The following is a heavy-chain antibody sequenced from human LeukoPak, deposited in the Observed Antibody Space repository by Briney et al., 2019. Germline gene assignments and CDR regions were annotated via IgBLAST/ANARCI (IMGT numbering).Heavy chain of an antibody. CDR1: GGSFSGYY. J-gene: IGHJ4*02. CDR2: INHSGST. Sequence: SETLSLTCAVYGGSFSGYYWSWIRQPPGKGLEWIGEINHSGSTNYNPSLKSRVTISVDTSKNQFSLKLSSVTAADTAVYYCARAEDSSSSEGLYYFDYWGQGTLVTVSS. D-gene: IGHD6-6*01. V-gene: IGHV4-34*01. CDR3: ARAEDSSSSEGLYYFDY.